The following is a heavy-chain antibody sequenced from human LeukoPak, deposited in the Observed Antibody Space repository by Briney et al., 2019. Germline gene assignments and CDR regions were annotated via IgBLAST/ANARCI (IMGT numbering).Heavy chain of an antibody. CDR1: GASTTTIAYY. J-gene: IGHJ4*02. CDR2: IYYSGST. D-gene: IGHD5-24*01. CDR3: AKSDGYGLIDY. Sequence: SETLSLTCSVSGASTTTIAYYWGWIRQPPGKGLDWIGNIYYSGSTYYNPSLKSRVTISIDSSKNQFSLRLTSVTTADTAVYYCAKSDGYGLIDYWGQGTLVTVSS. V-gene: IGHV4-39*01.